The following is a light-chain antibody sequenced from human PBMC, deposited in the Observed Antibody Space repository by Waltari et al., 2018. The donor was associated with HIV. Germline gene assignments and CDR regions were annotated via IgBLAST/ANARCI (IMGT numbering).Light chain of an antibody. CDR2: DVN. V-gene: IGLV2-14*03. J-gene: IGLJ1*01. Sequence: QSALSQPASVSASPGQSVAISCSGSASDIGRYNYVSWYQQHPDKTPRLMLFDVNNRPSWISDRFSGSKSGTTASLTISTVETDDEADYYCASYTVNSTGVFGSGTKLTVL. CDR3: ASYTVNSTGV. CDR1: ASDIGRYNY.